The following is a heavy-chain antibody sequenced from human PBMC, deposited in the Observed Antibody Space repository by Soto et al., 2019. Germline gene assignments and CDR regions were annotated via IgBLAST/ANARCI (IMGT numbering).Heavy chain of an antibody. CDR2: FLASGGNT. CDR3: ARGGATIFGVIDS. J-gene: IGHJ4*02. D-gene: IGHD3-3*02. Sequence: ASVKVSCKASGYSFLSYYIHWVRQAPGQGLEWMGRFLASGGNTDYAQRFRGRVSMTRDTSTTNTVSLELTSLTSDDTAVYYCARGGATIFGVIDSWGQGTRVTVSS. CDR1: GYSFLSYY. V-gene: IGHV1-46*01.